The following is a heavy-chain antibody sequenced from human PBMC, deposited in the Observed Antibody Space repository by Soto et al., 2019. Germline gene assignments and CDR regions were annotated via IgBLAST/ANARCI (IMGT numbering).Heavy chain of an antibody. CDR2: ISGSGDST. J-gene: IGHJ4*02. V-gene: IGHV3-23*01. CDR3: ARRGSGSDYDY. Sequence: EVQLLESGGGLVQPGGSLRLSCAASGFTFSSYAMRWVRQAPVKGLEWVSAISGSGDSTYYADYVKGRFTISRDNSKNTLYLQTSSLRGEDTAVYYCARRGSGSDYDYWGQGTLVTVSS. D-gene: IGHD1-26*01. CDR1: GFTFSSYA.